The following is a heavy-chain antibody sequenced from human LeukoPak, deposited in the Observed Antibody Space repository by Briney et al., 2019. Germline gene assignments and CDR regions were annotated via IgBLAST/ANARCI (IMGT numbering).Heavy chain of an antibody. J-gene: IGHJ4*02. CDR2: ISSSGNTI. CDR1: GSTFSTYE. CDR3: ARVTAMVPSLDY. V-gene: IGHV3-48*03. D-gene: IGHD5-18*01. Sequence: PGGSLRLSCAASGSTFSTYELNWVRQAPGKGLEWVSYISSSGNTIHYADSVKGRFTISRDNAKNSLYLQMNSLRAEDTAIYYCARVTAMVPSLDYWGQGALVTVSS.